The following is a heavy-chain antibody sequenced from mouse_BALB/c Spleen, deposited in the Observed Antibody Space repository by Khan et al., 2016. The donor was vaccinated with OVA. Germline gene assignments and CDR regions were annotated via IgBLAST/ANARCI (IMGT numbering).Heavy chain of an antibody. Sequence: EVQLQESGAELVRSGASVKLSCTATAFNIKDYFIHWMKQRPKQGLEWIGWIDPEDGDTECAPKFQGKATMTADASSNTAYLHLSSLTSQDTAVCYCNAATLSLWFASWGQGTLVTVSA. J-gene: IGHJ3*01. CDR1: AFNIKDYF. V-gene: IGHV14-4*02. CDR3: NAATLSLWFAS. CDR2: IDPEDGDT.